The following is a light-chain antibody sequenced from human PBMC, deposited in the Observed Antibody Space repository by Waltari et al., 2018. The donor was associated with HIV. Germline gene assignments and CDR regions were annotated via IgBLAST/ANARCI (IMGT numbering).Light chain of an antibody. Sequence: QSILTRPPSVSAAPGHNVTIPCSGTTPNIANNYVSWYQHLPGTAPKLLIVENDKRPSGIPDRFSGSKSGTSATLGIIGLQPGDEADYYCGTWDTSLTAYVFTTGTKVSV. J-gene: IGLJ1*01. CDR2: END. V-gene: IGLV1-51*02. CDR3: GTWDTSLTAYV. CDR1: TPNIANNY.